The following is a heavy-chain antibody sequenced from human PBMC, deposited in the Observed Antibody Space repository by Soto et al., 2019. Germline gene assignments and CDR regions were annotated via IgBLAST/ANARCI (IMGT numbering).Heavy chain of an antibody. J-gene: IGHJ4*02. D-gene: IGHD1-1*01. CDR2: IYYTGTT. V-gene: IGHV4-30-4*01. Sequence: QVQLQESGPGLVKPSQTLSLTCTVSGGSIISGDYYWSWIRQPPGKGLEWIGHIYYTGTTYYNPSLKSRVTMSVDTSKNQFALRVNSVTAADTAGYFCARVGRYNWNSYMGNWGQGTLLNVSS. CDR3: ARVGRYNWNSYMGN. CDR1: GGSIISGDYY.